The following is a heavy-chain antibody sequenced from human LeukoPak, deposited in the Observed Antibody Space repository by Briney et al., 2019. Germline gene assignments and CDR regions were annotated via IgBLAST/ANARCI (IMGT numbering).Heavy chain of an antibody. J-gene: IGHJ4*02. D-gene: IGHD1-1*01. Sequence: PGGSLRLSCAASGFTFSSYSMNWVRQAPGKGLEWVSSISSSSSYIYYADSVKGRFTISRDNAKDSLYLQMNSLRAEDTAVYYCARDVQEPPRHPGIDYWGQGTLVTVSA. CDR2: ISSSSSYI. V-gene: IGHV3-21*01. CDR1: GFTFSSYS. CDR3: ARDVQEPPRHPGIDY.